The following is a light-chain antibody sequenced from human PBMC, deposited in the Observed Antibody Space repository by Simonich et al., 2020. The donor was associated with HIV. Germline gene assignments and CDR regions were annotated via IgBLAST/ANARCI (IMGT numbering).Light chain of an antibody. V-gene: IGLV2-14*01. J-gene: IGLJ3*02. Sequence: QSALTQPASVSGSPGQSITISCTGSSRDVGSYNFVSWYQQHPDKAPKLMLYDVNKRPSGVPNRFSGSKSGNTASLTISGLQAEDEADYYCSSYTGIITRWVFGGGTKLTVL. CDR3: SSYTGIITRWV. CDR1: SRDVGSYNF. CDR2: DVN.